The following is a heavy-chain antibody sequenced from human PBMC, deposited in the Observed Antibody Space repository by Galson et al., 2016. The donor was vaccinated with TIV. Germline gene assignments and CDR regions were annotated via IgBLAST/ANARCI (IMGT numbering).Heavy chain of an antibody. CDR3: ARTPYGGSFGWYFDL. J-gene: IGHJ2*01. CDR2: IDWDDDK. CDR1: GFSLPTTGMC. V-gene: IGHV2-70*11. D-gene: IGHD4-23*01. Sequence: PALVKPTQTLTLTCTFSGFSLPTTGMCVSWIRQAPGKGLEWLARIDWDDDKYYSISLKSRLTVSKDTSKNQVVLTMTDMDPVDTATCYCARTPYGGSFGWYFDLWGRGTLVTVSS.